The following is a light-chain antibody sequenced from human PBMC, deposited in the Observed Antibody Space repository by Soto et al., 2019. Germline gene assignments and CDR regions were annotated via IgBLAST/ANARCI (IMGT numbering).Light chain of an antibody. J-gene: IGLJ1*01. CDR2: SNN. CDR1: SSHIGSNT. CDR3: AAWDDSLNGRYV. Sequence: SVLTRPPSASGTPGQMVTISCSGSSSHIGSNTVNWYQQLPGTAPRLLIYSNNQRPSGVPDRVSGSKSGTSASLAISGLQSEDEADYYCAAWDDSLNGRYVFGTGTKVTVL. V-gene: IGLV1-44*01.